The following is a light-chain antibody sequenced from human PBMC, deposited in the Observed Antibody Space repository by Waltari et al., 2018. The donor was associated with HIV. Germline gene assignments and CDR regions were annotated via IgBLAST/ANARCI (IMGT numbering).Light chain of an antibody. Sequence: DIQMTQSPSSLSASVGDRVTITCRASQGIANDLGWYQQKPGKAPKRLIYAASSLESGVPSRFSGSGSGTEFTLTISSLQSEDFATYYCRQCDSFPHTFGTRDQGGN. CDR3: RQCDSFPHT. J-gene: IGKJ1*01. CDR2: AAS. CDR1: QGIAND. V-gene: IGKV1-17*01.